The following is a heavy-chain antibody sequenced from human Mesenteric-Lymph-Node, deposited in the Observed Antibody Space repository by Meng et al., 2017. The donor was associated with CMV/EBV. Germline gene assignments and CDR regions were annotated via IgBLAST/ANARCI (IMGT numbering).Heavy chain of an antibody. CDR3: NSNRDGYNLADY. D-gene: IGHD5-24*01. CDR1: GFTFSSNG. V-gene: IGHV3-7*03. Sequence: GESLKISCAASGFTFSSNGMHWVRQDPGKGLEWVANIKQDGSEKYYVDSVKGRFTISRDNAKNSLYLQMNSLNTEDTAVYYCNSNRDGYNLADYWGQGTLVTVSS. J-gene: IGHJ4*02. CDR2: IKQDGSEK.